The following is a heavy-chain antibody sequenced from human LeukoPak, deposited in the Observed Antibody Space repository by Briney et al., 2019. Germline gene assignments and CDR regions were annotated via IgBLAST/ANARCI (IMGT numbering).Heavy chain of an antibody. CDR3: ARARYVNSFYAFDI. Sequence: SETLSLTCTVSGGSISSYYWSWVRLPPGKGLEWVGYLSKSGNTNYSPSLKSRVTIFGDTSKNQFFLKLSSVTAADTAVYYCARARYVNSFYAFDIWGQGTLVTVSS. V-gene: IGHV4-59*01. J-gene: IGHJ3*02. CDR2: LSKSGNT. CDR1: GGSISSYY. D-gene: IGHD3-9*01.